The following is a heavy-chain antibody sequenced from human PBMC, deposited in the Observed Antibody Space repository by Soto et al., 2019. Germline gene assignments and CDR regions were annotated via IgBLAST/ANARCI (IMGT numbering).Heavy chain of an antibody. J-gene: IGHJ6*02. D-gene: IGHD2-15*01. V-gene: IGHV4-30-4*01. CDR1: GGSISSGDYY. Sequence: PSETLSLTCTVSGGSISSGDYYWSWIRQPPGKGLEWIGYIYYSGSPYYNPSLKSRVNISVDHSKNQFSLKLSSVIAADTAVYYCARGGVGCSGGSCYYYYYGMDVWVQGTTVTVSS. CDR2: IYYSGSP. CDR3: ARGGVGCSGGSCYYYYYGMDV.